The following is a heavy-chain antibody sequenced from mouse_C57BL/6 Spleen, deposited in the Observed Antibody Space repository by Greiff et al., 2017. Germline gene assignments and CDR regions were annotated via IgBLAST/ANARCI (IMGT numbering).Heavy chain of an antibody. V-gene: IGHV1-61*01. CDR1: GYTFTSYW. J-gene: IGHJ2*01. CDR2: IYTSDSET. D-gene: IGHD4-1*01. Sequence: QVQLQQPGAELVRPGSSVKLSCKASGYTFTSYWMDWVKQTPGQGLEWIGNIYTSDSETHYNQKFKDKATLTVDKSSSTAYLQLSSLTSEDSAVYYCARDWGGRGYWGQGTTLTVSS. CDR3: ARDWGGRGY.